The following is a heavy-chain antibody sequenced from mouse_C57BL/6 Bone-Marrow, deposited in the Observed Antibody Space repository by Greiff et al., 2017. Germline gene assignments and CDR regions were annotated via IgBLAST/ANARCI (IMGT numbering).Heavy chain of an antibody. V-gene: IGHV1-82*01. J-gene: IGHJ3*01. Sequence: VQLQQPGPELVKPGASVKISCKASGYAFSSSWLNWVKQRPGQCLEWIGRIYPGDGDTNYNGKVKGKATLTADKSSRTAYMQLSSLTSEDSAVYFYARSVYYSKGAWFAYWGQGTLVTVSA. D-gene: IGHD2-5*01. CDR1: GYAFSSSW. CDR3: ARSVYYSKGAWFAY. CDR2: IYPGDGDT.